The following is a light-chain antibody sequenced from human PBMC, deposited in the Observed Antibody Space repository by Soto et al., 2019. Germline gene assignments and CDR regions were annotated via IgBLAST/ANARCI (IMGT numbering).Light chain of an antibody. Sequence: EIVLTQSPGTLSLSPGERATLSCRASQSVSNNYLAWYQQNPGQAPRLLIYGASSRATGIPDRFSGSGSGTDFTLTISRLEPEDFAVYYCQQYGSSPRTFGQGTKVEI. CDR2: GAS. CDR1: QSVSNNY. V-gene: IGKV3-20*01. J-gene: IGKJ1*01. CDR3: QQYGSSPRT.